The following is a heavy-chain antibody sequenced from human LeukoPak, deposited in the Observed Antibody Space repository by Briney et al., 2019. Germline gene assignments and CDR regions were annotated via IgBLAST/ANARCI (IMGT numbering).Heavy chain of an antibody. Sequence: GGSLRLSCAASGFTFSSYGMHWVRQAPGKGLEWVAFIRYDGSNKYYADSVKGRFTISRDNSKNTLYLQMNSLRAEDTAVYYCARRPMPSSSWGLTYYYYMDVWGKGTTVTVSS. D-gene: IGHD6-6*01. CDR2: IRYDGSNK. CDR3: ARRPMPSSSWGLTYYYYMDV. J-gene: IGHJ6*03. V-gene: IGHV3-30*02. CDR1: GFTFSSYG.